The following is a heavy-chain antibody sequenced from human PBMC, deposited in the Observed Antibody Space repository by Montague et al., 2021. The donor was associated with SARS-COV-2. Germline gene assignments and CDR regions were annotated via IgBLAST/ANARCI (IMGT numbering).Heavy chain of an antibody. Sequence: SLSLSCAASGFTFSPYNMTWVRQIPGKGLEWLSYISSGSGALFYADAVKGRFTVSRDNAKNSLFLQMNSLSAEDTAVYYCARDQLIRGVPAFDMWGQGTMVTVSS. CDR2: ISSGSGAL. CDR3: ARDQLIRGVPAFDM. CDR1: GFTFSPYN. D-gene: IGHD3-10*01. J-gene: IGHJ3*02. V-gene: IGHV3-48*04.